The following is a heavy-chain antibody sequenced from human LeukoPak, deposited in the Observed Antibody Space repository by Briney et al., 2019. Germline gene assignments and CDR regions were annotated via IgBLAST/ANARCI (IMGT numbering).Heavy chain of an antibody. D-gene: IGHD5-24*01. V-gene: IGHV1-46*01. CDR3: ARDNSVRDEAWWFYP. CDR1: GYTFTNNW. CDR2: ISPTGGST. Sequence: ASVKVSCKAFGYTFTNNWMHWVRQALGQGPEWMGLISPTGGSTAYAQKFQGRVTLTRDMSTSTDYLELSSLRSEDTAVYYCARDNSVRDEAWWFYPWGQGTLVTVSS. J-gene: IGHJ5*02.